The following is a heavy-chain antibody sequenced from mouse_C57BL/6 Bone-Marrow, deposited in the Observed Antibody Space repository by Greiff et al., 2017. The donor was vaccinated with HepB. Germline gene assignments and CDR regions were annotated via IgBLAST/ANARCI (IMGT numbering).Heavy chain of an antibody. D-gene: IGHD1-1*01. V-gene: IGHV5-4*03. J-gene: IGHJ1*03. CDR1: GFTFSSYA. CDR2: ISDGGSYT. CDR3: ARAPYYYGSSPYWYFDV. Sequence: DVKLVESGGGLVKPGGSLKLSCAASGFTFSSYAMSWVRQTPEKRLEWVATISDGGSYTYYPDNVKGRFTISRDNAKNNLYLQMSHLKSEDTAMYYGARAPYYYGSSPYWYFDVWGTGTTVTVSS.